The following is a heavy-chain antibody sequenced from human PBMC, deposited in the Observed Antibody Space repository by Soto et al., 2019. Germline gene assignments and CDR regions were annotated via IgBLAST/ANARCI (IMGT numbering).Heavy chain of an antibody. D-gene: IGHD3-16*02. Sequence: GGSLRLSCAASGFTFSSYSMNWVRQAPGKGLEWVSYISSSSSTIYYAGSVKGRFTISRDNAKNSLYLQMNSLRDEDTAVYYCARGDSADIMITFGGVIVIGAFDIWGQGTMVTVSS. CDR1: GFTFSSYS. V-gene: IGHV3-48*02. J-gene: IGHJ3*02. CDR3: ARGDSADIMITFGGVIVIGAFDI. CDR2: ISSSSSTI.